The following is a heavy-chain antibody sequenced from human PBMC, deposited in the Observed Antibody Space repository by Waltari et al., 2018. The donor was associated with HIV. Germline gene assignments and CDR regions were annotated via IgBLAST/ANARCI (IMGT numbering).Heavy chain of an antibody. V-gene: IGHV3-30*18. J-gene: IGHJ3*02. CDR3: AKDLEPRVTYGDAFDI. Sequence: QVQLVESGGGVVQPGRSLRLSCAASGFTFSSYGMHWVRQAPGKGLEWVAVISYDGSNKYYADSVKGRFTISRDNSKNTLYLQMNSLRAEDTAVYYCAKDLEPRVTYGDAFDIWGQGTMVTVSS. D-gene: IGHD4-17*01. CDR1: GFTFSSYG. CDR2: ISYDGSNK.